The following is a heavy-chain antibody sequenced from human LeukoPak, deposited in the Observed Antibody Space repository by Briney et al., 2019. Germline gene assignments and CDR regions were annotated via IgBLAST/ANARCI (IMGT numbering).Heavy chain of an antibody. CDR1: GGSISSGDYY. Sequence: SETLSLTCTVSGGSISSGDYYWSWIRQPPGKGLEWIGYIYYSGSTYYNSSLKSRITISVDTSKNQFSLKLSSVTAADTAVYYCARKGLISSGYYDAFDIWGQGTMVTVSS. CDR3: ARKGLISSGYYDAFDI. D-gene: IGHD3-22*01. V-gene: IGHV4-30-4*08. J-gene: IGHJ3*02. CDR2: IYYSGST.